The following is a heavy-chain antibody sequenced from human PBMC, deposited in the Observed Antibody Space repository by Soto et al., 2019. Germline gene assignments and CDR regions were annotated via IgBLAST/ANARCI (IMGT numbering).Heavy chain of an antibody. CDR2: IIPIFGTA. D-gene: IGHD4-17*01. CDR1: GGTFSSYA. Sequence: ASVKVSCKASGGTFSSYAISWVRQAPGQGLEWMGGIIPIFGTANYAQKFQGRVTITADESTSTAYMELSSLRSEDTAVYYCARGRSTVTTFFYYFDYWSQGTLVTVS. V-gene: IGHV1-69*13. J-gene: IGHJ4*02. CDR3: ARGRSTVTTFFYYFDY.